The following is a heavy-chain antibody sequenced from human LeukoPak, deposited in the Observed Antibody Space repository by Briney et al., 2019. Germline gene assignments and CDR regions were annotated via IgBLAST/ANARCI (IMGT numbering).Heavy chain of an antibody. J-gene: IGHJ4*02. D-gene: IGHD3-3*01. Sequence: SQTLSLTCAISGDSVSSNSASWNWIRQSPSRGLEWLGRTYYRSKWRNDYAVSVKSRITISPDTSKNQFSLKLSSVTAADTAVYYCARAGYYDFWSGYDFGAFDYWGQGTLVTVSS. CDR3: ARAGYYDFWSGYDFGAFDY. V-gene: IGHV6-1*01. CDR1: GDSVSSNSAS. CDR2: TYYRSKWRN.